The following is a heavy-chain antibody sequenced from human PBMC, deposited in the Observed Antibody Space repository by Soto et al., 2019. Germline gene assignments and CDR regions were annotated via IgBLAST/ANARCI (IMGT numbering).Heavy chain of an antibody. D-gene: IGHD3-22*01. J-gene: IGHJ3*02. Sequence: SETLSLTCTVSGGSISSGGYYWSWIRQHPGKGLEWIGYIYYSGSTYYNPSLKSRVTISVDTSKNQFSLKLSSVTAADTAVYYCAWFTIVVAEEVFDIWGQGTMVIVSS. V-gene: IGHV4-31*02. CDR1: GGSISSGGYY. CDR3: AWFTIVVAEEVFDI. CDR2: IYYSGST.